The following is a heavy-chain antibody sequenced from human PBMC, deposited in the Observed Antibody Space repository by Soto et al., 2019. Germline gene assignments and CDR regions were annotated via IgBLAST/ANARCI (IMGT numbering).Heavy chain of an antibody. D-gene: IGHD4-17*01. CDR2: IWYDGSNK. V-gene: IGHV3-33*01. Sequence: QVQLVESGGGVVQPGRSLRLSCAASGFTFSSYGMHWVRQAPGKGLEWVAVIWYDGSNKYYADSVKGRFTISRDNSKNTLYLQMNSLRAEDTAVYYCARALCVSTVTHTCLDYWGQGTLVTVSS. J-gene: IGHJ4*02. CDR3: ARALCVSTVTHTCLDY. CDR1: GFTFSSYG.